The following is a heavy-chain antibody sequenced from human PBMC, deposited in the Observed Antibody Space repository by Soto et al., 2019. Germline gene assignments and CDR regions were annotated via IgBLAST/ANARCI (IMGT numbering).Heavy chain of an antibody. CDR2: INSDGSST. D-gene: IGHD6-13*01. V-gene: IGHV3-74*01. CDR3: ARDLSAGTAAAGTWPGDWFDP. Sequence: PGGSLRLSCAASGFTFSSYGMHWVRQAPGKGLVWVSRINSDGSSTSYADSVKGRFTISRDNAKNTLYLQMNSLRAEDTAVYYCARDLSAGTAAAGTWPGDWFDPWGQGTLLTVSS. CDR1: GFTFSSYG. J-gene: IGHJ5*02.